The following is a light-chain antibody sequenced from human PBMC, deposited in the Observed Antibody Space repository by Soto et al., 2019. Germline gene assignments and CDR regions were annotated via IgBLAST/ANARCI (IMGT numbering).Light chain of an antibody. Sequence: IQMTQSPSSLSASVRDRVTITCRASQSVNTNLHWYQHRPGKAPNLLISHASSLQSGVPSRFSGSGSGTDFTLTISSLQREDFATYYCQQSYITQYSFGQGTTLEI. CDR3: QQSYITQYS. CDR1: QSVNTN. CDR2: HAS. V-gene: IGKV1-39*01. J-gene: IGKJ2*03.